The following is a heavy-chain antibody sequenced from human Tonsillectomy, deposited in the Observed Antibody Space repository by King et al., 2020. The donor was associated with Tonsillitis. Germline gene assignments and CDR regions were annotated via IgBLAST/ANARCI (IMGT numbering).Heavy chain of an antibody. CDR2: IRSITDGGTT. D-gene: IGHD6-13*01. J-gene: IGHJ4*02. CDR1: GFTYSNAW. Sequence: VQLVQSGGGLVKPGGSLRISCAASGFTYSNAWMNWVRQAPGKGLEWVGRIRSITDGGTTDYAAPVKGRFIISRDDSKHTLYLQMKSLKTEDTAVYYCTILPEAGPGYWGQGTLVTVSS. V-gene: IGHV3-15*01. CDR3: TILPEAGPGY.